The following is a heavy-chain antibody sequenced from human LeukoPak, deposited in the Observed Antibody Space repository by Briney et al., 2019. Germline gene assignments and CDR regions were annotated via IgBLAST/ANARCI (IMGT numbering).Heavy chain of an antibody. V-gene: IGHV4-4*07. J-gene: IGHJ4*02. CDR2: IYASGST. CDR3: ARHGNAYSSSWFDY. CDR1: GGSIRSQY. Sequence: ASETLSLTCTVSGGSIRSQYWSWIRQPAGRGLEWLGRIYASGSTNYNPSLKSRVTISLDTSRNQFSLKLTSVTTADTAVYYCARHGNAYSSSWFDYWGQGTLVTVSS. D-gene: IGHD6-13*01.